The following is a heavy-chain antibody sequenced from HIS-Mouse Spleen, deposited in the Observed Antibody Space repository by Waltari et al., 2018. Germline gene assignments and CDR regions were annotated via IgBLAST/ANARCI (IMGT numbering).Heavy chain of an antibody. CDR2: IYYSGST. CDR1: GGSIRRSRYY. D-gene: IGHD6-13*01. CDR3: AREIPYSSSWYDWYFDL. Sequence: QLQLQESGPGLVKPSETLSLTCTVSGGSIRRSRYYSGWIRQPPGRGLEWIGSIYYSGSTYYNPSLKSRVTISVDTSKNQFSLKLSSVTAADTAVYYCAREIPYSSSWYDWYFDLWGRGTLVTVSS. V-gene: IGHV4-39*07. J-gene: IGHJ2*01.